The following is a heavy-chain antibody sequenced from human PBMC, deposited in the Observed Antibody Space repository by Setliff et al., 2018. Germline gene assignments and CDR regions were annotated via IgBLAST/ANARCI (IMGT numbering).Heavy chain of an antibody. CDR1: GFTFSDYG. CDR3: AGDSVYSHAPYYYYYYGMDV. D-gene: IGHD5-18*01. CDR2: TSYDGSNK. Sequence: GGSLRLSCVASGFTFSDYGMHWVRQAPGKGLEWVALTSYDGSNKYYADSVKGRFTISRDNSKNTLYLQMNSLRAEDTAVYYCAGDSVYSHAPYYYYYYGMDVWGQGTTVTVSS. J-gene: IGHJ6*02. V-gene: IGHV3-30*19.